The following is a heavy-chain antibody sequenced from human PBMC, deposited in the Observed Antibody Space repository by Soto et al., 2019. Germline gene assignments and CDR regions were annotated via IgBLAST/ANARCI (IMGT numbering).Heavy chain of an antibody. Sequence: ESLKISCNGSGYSFTSYWIGWVRQMPGKGLEWMGIIYPGDSDTRYSPSFQGQVTISADKSISTAYLQWSSLKASDTAMYYCAGYYYDSSGYYNWFDPWGQGTLVTVSS. V-gene: IGHV5-51*01. CDR2: IYPGDSDT. CDR1: GYSFTSYW. J-gene: IGHJ5*02. D-gene: IGHD3-22*01. CDR3: AGYYYDSSGYYNWFDP.